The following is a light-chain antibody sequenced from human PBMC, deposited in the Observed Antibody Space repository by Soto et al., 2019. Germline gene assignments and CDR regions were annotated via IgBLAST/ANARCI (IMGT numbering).Light chain of an antibody. CDR2: GAS. CDR3: QQYNNWPPEIT. V-gene: IGKV3-15*01. CDR1: QSVSSK. Sequence: EIVITQSPATLSVSPGERATLSCRASQSVSSKLAWYQQKPGQAPRLLIHGASTRATGIPARFSGSGSGTEFTLTISSLQSEDYAVYYCQQYNNWPPEITFGQGTRLEIK. J-gene: IGKJ5*01.